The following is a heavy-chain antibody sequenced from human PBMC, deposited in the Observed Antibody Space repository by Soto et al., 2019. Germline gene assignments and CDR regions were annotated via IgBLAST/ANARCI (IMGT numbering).Heavy chain of an antibody. Sequence: GGSLRLSCAASGFTFSSYGMHWVRQAPGKGLEWVAVIWYDGSNKYYADSVKGRFTISRDNSKNTLYLQMNSLRAEDTAVYYCARDLYYDFWSGYIGRYYYGMDVWGQGTTVTVSS. CDR2: IWYDGSNK. V-gene: IGHV3-33*01. J-gene: IGHJ6*02. D-gene: IGHD3-3*01. CDR1: GFTFSSYG. CDR3: ARDLYYDFWSGYIGRYYYGMDV.